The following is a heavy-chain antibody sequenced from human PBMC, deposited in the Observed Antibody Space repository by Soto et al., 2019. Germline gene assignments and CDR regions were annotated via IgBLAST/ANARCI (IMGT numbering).Heavy chain of an antibody. CDR2: ISWNSGYI. V-gene: IGHV3-9*01. CDR1: GFTFDDYA. D-gene: IGHD4-17*01. Sequence: EVQLVESGGGLVQPGRSLRLSCAASGFTFDDYAMHWVRQAPGKGLEWVSGISWNSGYIDYADSVKGRFTISRDNAKNSLYLQMISLRAEDTALYYCAISPAYGDYSSDQPFDSWGQGTLVTVSS. J-gene: IGHJ4*02. CDR3: AISPAYGDYSSDQPFDS.